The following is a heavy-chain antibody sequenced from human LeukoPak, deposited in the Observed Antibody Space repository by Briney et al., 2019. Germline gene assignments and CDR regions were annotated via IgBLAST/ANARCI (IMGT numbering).Heavy chain of an antibody. J-gene: IGHJ4*02. D-gene: IGHD5-18*01. CDR2: ISWNSGNI. CDR1: GFTFDDSA. CDR3: AKVRGYSYGYFDY. V-gene: IGHV3-9*01. Sequence: QPGGSLGLSCAASGFTFDDSAMHWVRQAPGKGLEWVSGISWNSGNIEYADSVKGRFTISRDNAKKSLYLQMNSLRAEDTALYYCAKVRGYSYGYFDYWGQGTLVTVSS.